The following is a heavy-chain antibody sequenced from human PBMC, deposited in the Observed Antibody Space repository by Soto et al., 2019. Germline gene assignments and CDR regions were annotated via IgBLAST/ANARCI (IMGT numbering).Heavy chain of an antibody. CDR2: INHSGST. J-gene: IGHJ6*02. CDR1: GGSFSGYY. D-gene: IGHD3-9*01. V-gene: IGHV4-34*01. CDR3: ARGGYDILTGYYIYYYGMDV. Sequence: SETLSLTCAVYGGSFSGYYWSWIRQPPGKGLEWIGEINHSGSTNYNPSLKSRVTIPVDTSKNQFSLKLSSVTAADTAVYYCARGGYDILTGYYIYYYGMDVWGQGTTVTVSS.